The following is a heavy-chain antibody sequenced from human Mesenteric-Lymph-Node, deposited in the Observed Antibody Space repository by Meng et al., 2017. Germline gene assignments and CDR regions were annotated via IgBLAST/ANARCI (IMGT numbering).Heavy chain of an antibody. CDR3: ARDMTTVRY. V-gene: IGHV3-9*01. J-gene: IGHJ4*02. D-gene: IGHD4-17*01. Sequence: SLKISCAASGFTFDDYAMHWVRQAPGKGLEWVSGISWNSGSIGYADSVKGRFTIPRDNAKNSLYLQMNSLRAEDTAVYYCARDMTTVRYWGQGTLVTVSS. CDR2: ISWNSGSI. CDR1: GFTFDDYA.